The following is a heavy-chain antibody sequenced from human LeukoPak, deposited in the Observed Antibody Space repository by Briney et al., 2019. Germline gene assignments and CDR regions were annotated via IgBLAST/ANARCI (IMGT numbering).Heavy chain of an antibody. CDR3: AREVAGTSWFDP. D-gene: IGHD6-19*01. CDR1: GGTFTSYA. V-gene: IGHV1-69*01. Sequence: SVKVSCKASGGTFTSYAISWGRQAPGQGLEWMGGIIPIFGTANYAQKFQGRVTITADESTSTAYMELSSLRSEDTAVYYCAREVAGTSWFDPWGQGTLVTVSS. CDR2: IIPIFGTA. J-gene: IGHJ5*02.